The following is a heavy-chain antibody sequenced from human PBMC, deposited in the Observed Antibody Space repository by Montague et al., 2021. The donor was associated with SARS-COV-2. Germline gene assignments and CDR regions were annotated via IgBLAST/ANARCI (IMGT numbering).Heavy chain of an antibody. D-gene: IGHD4-17*01. CDR1: GFTFSSYA. Sequence: SLRLSCAASGFTFSSYAMHWVRQAPGKGLEWVAVISYAEYNKYYADSVKGRLTISRDNSKNTLYLQMDSLGPDDTAVYYCASDAYGDHVGFFHHWGQGSLVTVSS. CDR2: ISYAEYNK. V-gene: IGHV3-30-3*01. J-gene: IGHJ1*01. CDR3: ASDAYGDHVGFFHH.